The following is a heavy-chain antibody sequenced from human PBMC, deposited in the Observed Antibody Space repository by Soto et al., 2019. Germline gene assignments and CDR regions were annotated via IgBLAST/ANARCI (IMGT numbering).Heavy chain of an antibody. CDR3: AREGGYDFDNWFDP. V-gene: IGHV1-18*01. D-gene: IGHD5-12*01. J-gene: IGHJ5*02. CDR1: GYTFTSYG. CDR2: ISAYNGNT. Sequence: ASVKVSFKASGYTFTSYGISWLRRAPGQGLEWMGWISAYNGNTNYAQKLQGRVTMTTDTSTSTAYMELRSLRSDDTAVYYCAREGGYDFDNWFDPWGQGTLVTVSS.